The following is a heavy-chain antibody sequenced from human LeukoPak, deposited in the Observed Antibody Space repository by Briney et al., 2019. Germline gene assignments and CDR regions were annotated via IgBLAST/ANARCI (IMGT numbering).Heavy chain of an antibody. J-gene: IGHJ5*02. V-gene: IGHV1-2*02. CDR3: ARWYSSSSGNWFGP. Sequence: ASVKVSCKASGYTFTGYYMHWVRQAPGQGLEWMGWINPNSGGTNYAQKFQGRVTMTRDTSISTAYMELSRLRSDDTAVYYCARWYSSSSGNWFGPWGQGTLVTVSS. CDR2: INPNSGGT. D-gene: IGHD6-6*01. CDR1: GYTFTGYY.